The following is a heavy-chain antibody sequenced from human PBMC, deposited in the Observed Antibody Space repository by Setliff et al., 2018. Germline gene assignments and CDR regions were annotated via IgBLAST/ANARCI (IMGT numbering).Heavy chain of an antibody. CDR2: INEDGSEK. CDR1: GFTFSSYW. D-gene: IGHD4-17*01. V-gene: IGHV3-7*03. Sequence: HPGGSLRLSCAATGFTFSSYWMTWVRQAPGKGLEWVANINEDGSEKNYVDYVKGRFTISRDNSKNTLYLQMNGLRAEDSALYYCAKDPNGDFFGAFDTWGQGALVTVSS. CDR3: AKDPNGDFFGAFDT. J-gene: IGHJ5*02.